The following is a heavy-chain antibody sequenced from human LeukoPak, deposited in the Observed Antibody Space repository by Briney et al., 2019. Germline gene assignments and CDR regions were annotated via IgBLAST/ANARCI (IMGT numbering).Heavy chain of an antibody. CDR1: GGTFSSYA. CDR3: ARGLTGHDGS. Sequence: ASVKVSCKASGGTFSSYAISWVRQAPGQGLGWMGGIIPIFGTANYAQKFQGRVTITADESTSTAYMELSSLRSEDTAVYYCARGLTGHDGSWGQGTLVTVSS. D-gene: IGHD3-10*01. J-gene: IGHJ4*02. CDR2: IIPIFGTA. V-gene: IGHV1-69*13.